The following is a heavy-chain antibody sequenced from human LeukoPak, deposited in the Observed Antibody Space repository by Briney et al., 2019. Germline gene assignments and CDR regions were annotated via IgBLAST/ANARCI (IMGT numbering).Heavy chain of an antibody. V-gene: IGHV3-23*01. Sequence: PGGSLRLSCAASGFTFSSYAMGWVRQAPGKGLEWVSAISGSGGSTYYADSVKGRFTISRDNSKDTLYLQMNSLRAEDTAVYYCAKSAVAGTRAYYFDYWGQGTLVTVSS. CDR2: ISGSGGST. D-gene: IGHD6-19*01. CDR1: GFTFSSYA. J-gene: IGHJ4*02. CDR3: AKSAVAGTRAYYFDY.